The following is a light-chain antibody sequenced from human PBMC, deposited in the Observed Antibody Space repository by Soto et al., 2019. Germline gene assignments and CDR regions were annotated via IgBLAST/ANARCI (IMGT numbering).Light chain of an antibody. CDR1: PNVGKY. V-gene: IGKV1-39*01. CDR3: QQIYVTPLT. Sequence: DVQMTQSPSSLSASIGDRVTITCRAIPNVGKYLNWYQQKPGKAPNVLIHAASTLRSGVPLRFSGSGSGTEFTLTISSLQPEDSGTYYCQQIYVTPLTFGGGTRLEV. J-gene: IGKJ4*01. CDR2: AAS.